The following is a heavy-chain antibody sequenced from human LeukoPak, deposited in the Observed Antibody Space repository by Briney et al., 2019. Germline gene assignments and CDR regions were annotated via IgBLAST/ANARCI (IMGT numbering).Heavy chain of an antibody. V-gene: IGHV1-69*02. CDR1: GGTFSSYP. Sequence: ASVKVSCKASGGTFSSYPVSWVRQAPGQGLEWMARIIPIVGLADNAQKFQGRVTMTRDTSISTAYMELSRLRSDDTAVYYCARTVLENGFDPWGQGTLVTVSS. CDR3: ARTVLENGFDP. CDR2: IIPIVGLA. J-gene: IGHJ5*02. D-gene: IGHD3-3*01.